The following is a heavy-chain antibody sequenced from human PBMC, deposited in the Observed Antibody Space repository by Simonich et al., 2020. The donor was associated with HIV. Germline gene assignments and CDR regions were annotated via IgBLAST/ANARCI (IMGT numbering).Heavy chain of an antibody. CDR3: ARPTGTDAFDI. Sequence: QLLLQESGPGLVKPSETLSLTCAVYGGSFSGYYWSWIRQPPGKGLEWIGEINHSGSTNYNPSLKSRVTISVAPSKNQFALKLSSVTAADTAVYYCARPTGTDAFDIWGQGTMVTVSS. J-gene: IGHJ3*02. CDR2: INHSGST. V-gene: IGHV4-34*01. D-gene: IGHD1-1*01. CDR1: GGSFSGYY.